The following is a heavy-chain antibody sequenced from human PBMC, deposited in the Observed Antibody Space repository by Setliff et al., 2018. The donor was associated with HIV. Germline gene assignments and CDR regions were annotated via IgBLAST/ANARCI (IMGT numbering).Heavy chain of an antibody. CDR2: VYYNGDT. Sequence: PSETLSLTCTVSGGSMINYYWSWIRQPPGKGLEWVGYVYYNGDTNYNPSLKSRVTMSVDTSKNQFSLKLSSVTAADTAVYYCARYFHYYDSSGFISYYYFYYMDVWGKGTTVTVSS. CDR1: GGSMINYY. V-gene: IGHV4-59*01. D-gene: IGHD3-22*01. CDR3: ARYFHYYDSSGFISYYYFYYMDV. J-gene: IGHJ6*03.